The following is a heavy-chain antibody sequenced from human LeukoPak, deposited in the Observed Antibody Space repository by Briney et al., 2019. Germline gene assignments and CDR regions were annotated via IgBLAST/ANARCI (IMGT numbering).Heavy chain of an antibody. CDR2: IYHSGKT. Sequence: SETLSLTCTVSAYSISSGYYWGWIRQPPGKGLEWNGSIYHSGKTYYNPSLKSRVTMSVDTSKNQFSLNLRSVTAADTAVYYCVRADYSSSWSHEYFYMDVWGKGTTVTVSS. D-gene: IGHD6-13*01. CDR3: VRADYSSSWSHEYFYMDV. V-gene: IGHV4-38-2*02. CDR1: AYSISSGYY. J-gene: IGHJ6*03.